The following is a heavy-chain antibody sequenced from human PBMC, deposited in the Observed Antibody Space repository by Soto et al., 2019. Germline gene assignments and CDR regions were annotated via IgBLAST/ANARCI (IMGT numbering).Heavy chain of an antibody. CDR1: GLIFSDYH. Sequence: EVQLVESGGGLVQPGGSLRLSCAASGLIFSDYHMDWVRQAPGKGLEWVGRIRRKANSYTTEYAASVKGRSTISRDDSKNALYIQMNRLKCEDMGLYYCASLGGGSGGSSGMDVWGQGTTVTGSS. D-gene: IGHD2-15*01. J-gene: IGHJ6*02. V-gene: IGHV3-72*01. CDR2: IRRKANSYTT. CDR3: ASLGGGSGGSSGMDV.